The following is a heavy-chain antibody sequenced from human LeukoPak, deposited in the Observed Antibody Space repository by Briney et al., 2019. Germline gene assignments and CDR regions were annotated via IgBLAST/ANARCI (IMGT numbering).Heavy chain of an antibody. D-gene: IGHD6-19*01. J-gene: IGHJ4*02. V-gene: IGHV4-39*07. CDR1: GGSISSSSYY. Sequence: PSETLSLTCTVSGGSISSSSYYWGWIRQPPGKGLEWIGSIYYSGSTYYNPSLKSRVTISVDTSKNQFSLKLSSVTAADTAVYYCARERVAVAGIVYWGQGTLVTVSS. CDR2: IYYSGST. CDR3: ARERVAVAGIVY.